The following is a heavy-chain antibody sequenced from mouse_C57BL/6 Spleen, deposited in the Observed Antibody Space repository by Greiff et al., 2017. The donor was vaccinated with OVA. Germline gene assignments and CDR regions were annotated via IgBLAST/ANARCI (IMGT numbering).Heavy chain of an antibody. CDR2: IYPGSGST. CDR1: GYTFTSYW. J-gene: IGHJ4*01. V-gene: IGHV1-55*01. Sequence: QVQLKQPGAELVKPGASVKMSCKASGYTFTSYWITWVKQRPGQGLEWIGDIYPGSGSTNYNEKFKSKATLTVDTSSSTAYMQLSSLTSEDSAVYYCARYGPLLHYYAMDYWGQGTSVTVSS. CDR3: ARYGPLLHYYAMDY. D-gene: IGHD1-1*01.